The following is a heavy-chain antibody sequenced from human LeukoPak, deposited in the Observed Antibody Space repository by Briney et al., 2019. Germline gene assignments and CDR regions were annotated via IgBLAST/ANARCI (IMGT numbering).Heavy chain of an antibody. V-gene: IGHV3-53*04. Sequence: GGSLRLSCAVSGFSVDYSYMTWVRQAPGKGLEWVSIIYSGDSTYYADSVKGRFTISRHNSKNTLYLQMNSLRVDDTAVYYCAREGVVGAFDIWGQGTMVTVSS. CDR3: AREGVVGAFDI. J-gene: IGHJ3*02. D-gene: IGHD2-15*01. CDR2: IYSGDST. CDR1: GFSVDYSY.